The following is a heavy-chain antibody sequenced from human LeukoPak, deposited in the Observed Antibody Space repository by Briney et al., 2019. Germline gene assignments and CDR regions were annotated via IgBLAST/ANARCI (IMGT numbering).Heavy chain of an antibody. V-gene: IGHV4-39*07. D-gene: IGHD2-15*01. CDR1: GGSISSSGYY. Sequence: SETLSLTCNVSGGSISSSGYYWAWLRQPPGKGLEWIGSVSYSGSTYYSPSLKSRVTISLDTSKNQFSLKLSSVTAADTAVYYCARDNVVDATSGIDYWGQGTLVTVSS. J-gene: IGHJ4*02. CDR3: ARDNVVDATSGIDY. CDR2: VSYSGST.